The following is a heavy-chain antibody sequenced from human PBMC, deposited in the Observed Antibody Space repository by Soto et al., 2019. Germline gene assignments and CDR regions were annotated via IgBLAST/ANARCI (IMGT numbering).Heavy chain of an antibody. CDR2: IPNTENKK. Sequence: QVHLEESGGGVVQPGTSLRLSCVASGFTFSSYGMRWVRQAPGKGLEWVAVIPNTENKKYYADSVKGRFTISRDNSQNTLFLQMDSLMSEDTAMYYCARTAGGRVRGALDIWGQGTMVTVS. CDR1: GFTFSSYG. CDR3: ARTAGGRVRGALDI. D-gene: IGHD6-13*01. V-gene: IGHV3-30-3*01. J-gene: IGHJ3*02.